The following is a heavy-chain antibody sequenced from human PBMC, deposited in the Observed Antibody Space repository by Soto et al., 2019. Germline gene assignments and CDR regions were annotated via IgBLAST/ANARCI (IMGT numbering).Heavy chain of an antibody. CDR1: GDSVSSNSAA. J-gene: IGHJ6*03. D-gene: IGHD5-12*01. CDR3: ARGVVATKEDYYYYMDV. CDR2: TYYRSKWYN. V-gene: IGHV6-1*01. Sequence: SPTLSLTCAISGDSVSSNSAAWNWIRQSPSRGLEWLGRTYYRSKWYNDYAVSVKSRITINPDTSKNQFSLQLNSVTPEDTAVYYCARGVVATKEDYYYYMDVWGKGTTVTVSS.